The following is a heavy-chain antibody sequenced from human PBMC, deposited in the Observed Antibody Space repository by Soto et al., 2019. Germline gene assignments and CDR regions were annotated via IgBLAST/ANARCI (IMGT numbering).Heavy chain of an antibody. CDR1: GYTFTSYG. J-gene: IGHJ5*02. Sequence: ASVKVSCKASGYTFTSYGISWVRQAPGQGLEWMGWISAYDGETIYAQKFQGRVTMTEDTSTDTAYMELSSLRSEDTAVYYCATGNWNDPWFDPWGQGTLVTVSS. CDR3: ATGNWNDPWFDP. D-gene: IGHD1-1*01. CDR2: ISAYDGET. V-gene: IGHV1-18*01.